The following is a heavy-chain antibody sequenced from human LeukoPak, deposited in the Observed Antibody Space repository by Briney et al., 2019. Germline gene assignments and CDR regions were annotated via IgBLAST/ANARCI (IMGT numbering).Heavy chain of an antibody. CDR2: ISAYNGNT. D-gene: IGHD3-3*01. CDR1: GYTFTSYG. J-gene: IGHJ4*02. Sequence: ASVKVSCKASGYTFTSYGISWVRQAPGQGLEWMGWISAYNGNTNYAQKLQGRVTMTTDTSTSTAYMELRSLRSDGTAVYYCAFGIYDFWSGYYEPNFDYWGQGTLVTVSS. CDR3: AFGIYDFWSGYYEPNFDY. V-gene: IGHV1-18*01.